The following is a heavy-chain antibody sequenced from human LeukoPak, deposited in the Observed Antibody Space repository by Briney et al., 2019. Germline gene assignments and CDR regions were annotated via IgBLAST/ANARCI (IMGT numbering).Heavy chain of an antibody. CDR3: ARGVSSRGRFDY. V-gene: IGHV6-1*01. D-gene: IGHD6-19*01. Sequence: SQTLSLTCALSGDSVSSNSAAWNWIRQSPSRGLEWLGRTYYRSKWYNDYAVSVKSRVTINPDTSRNEFSLHLNSVTPEDTAVYYCARGVSSRGRFDYWGQGTLVTVSS. J-gene: IGHJ4*02. CDR1: GDSVSSNSAA. CDR2: TYYRSKWYN.